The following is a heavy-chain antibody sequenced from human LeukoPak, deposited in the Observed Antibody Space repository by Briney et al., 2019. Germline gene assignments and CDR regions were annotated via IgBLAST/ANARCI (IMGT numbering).Heavy chain of an antibody. CDR3: ARELAVAIAY. J-gene: IGHJ4*02. CDR2: IYSGGST. CDR1: GFTVSSNY. V-gene: IGHV3-53*01. Sequence: PGGSLRLSCAASGFTVSSNYMSWVRQAPGKGLEWVSVIYSGGSTYYADSVKGRFTISRDNAKNSLYLQMNSLRAEDTAVYYCARELAVAIAYWGQGTLVTVSS. D-gene: IGHD6-19*01.